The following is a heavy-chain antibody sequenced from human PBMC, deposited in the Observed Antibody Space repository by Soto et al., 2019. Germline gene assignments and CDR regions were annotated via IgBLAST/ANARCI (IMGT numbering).Heavy chain of an antibody. CDR3: AREGPVSVVTGTGFDY. J-gene: IGHJ4*02. D-gene: IGHD2-21*02. V-gene: IGHV4-4*07. CDR1: PGSISSYS. Sequence: SETLSLTCIVSPGSISSYSWSWIRQPAEKGLEWSGRIYTSGRTNYNPSLKSRVTMSVQTSKNQFSLKMTSVTAADTAVYYCAREGPVSVVTGTGFDYWGQGALVTVS. CDR2: IYTSGRT.